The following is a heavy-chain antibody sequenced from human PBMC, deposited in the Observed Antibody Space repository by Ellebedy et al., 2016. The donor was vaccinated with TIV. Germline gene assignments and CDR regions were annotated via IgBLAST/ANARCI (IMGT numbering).Heavy chain of an antibody. CDR2: INPNSGGT. Sequence: ASVKVSCXASGYTFTGYYMHWVRQAPGQGLEWMGWINPNSGGTNYAQKFQGRVTMTRDTSTSTVYMELSSLRSEDTAVYYCARADTGAPSGYYYGMDVWGQGTTVTVSS. J-gene: IGHJ6*02. CDR3: ARADTGAPSGYYYGMDV. D-gene: IGHD1-26*01. CDR1: GYTFTGYY. V-gene: IGHV1-2*02.